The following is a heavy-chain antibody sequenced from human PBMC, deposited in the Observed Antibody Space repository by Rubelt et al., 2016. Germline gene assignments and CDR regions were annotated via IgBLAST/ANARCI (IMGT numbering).Heavy chain of an antibody. V-gene: IGHV4-34*01. CDR1: GGSFSGYY. CDR2: INHSGST. J-gene: IGHJ5*02. CDR3: ARGGRYYGSGSYQRHNWFDH. D-gene: IGHD3-10*01. Sequence: QVQLQQWGAGLLKPSETLSLTCAVYGGSFSGYYWSWIRQPPGKGLEWIGEINHSGSTNYNPSLKSRVTISVDTSKNQFSLKLSSATAADTAVYYCARGGRYYGSGSYQRHNWFDHWGQGTLVTVSS.